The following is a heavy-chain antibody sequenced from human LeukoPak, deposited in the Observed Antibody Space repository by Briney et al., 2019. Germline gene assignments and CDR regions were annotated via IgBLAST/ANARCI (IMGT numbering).Heavy chain of an antibody. CDR2: FDPEDGET. Sequence: ASVKVSCKVSGYTLTELSMHWVRQAPGKGLEWMGGFDPEDGETIYAQKFQGRVTMTEDTSTDTAYMELSSLRSDDTAVYYCARPSYDSSDYEYFQHWGQGTLVTVSS. D-gene: IGHD3-22*01. J-gene: IGHJ1*01. V-gene: IGHV1-24*01. CDR1: GYTLTELS. CDR3: ARPSYDSSDYEYFQH.